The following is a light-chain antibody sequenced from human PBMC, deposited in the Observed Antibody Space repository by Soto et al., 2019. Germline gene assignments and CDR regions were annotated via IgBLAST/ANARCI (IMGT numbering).Light chain of an antibody. J-gene: IGLJ1*01. CDR1: SSNIGAGYD. CDR3: QSYDSSLFYV. V-gene: IGLV1-40*01. Sequence: QSVLTQPPSVSGAPGQRVTISCTGNSSNIGAGYDVHWYQQLPGTAPKLLIYGNSNRPSGVPDRFSGSKSGTSASLAITGLQAEDEADYYCQSYDSSLFYVFGTGTKVTVL. CDR2: GNS.